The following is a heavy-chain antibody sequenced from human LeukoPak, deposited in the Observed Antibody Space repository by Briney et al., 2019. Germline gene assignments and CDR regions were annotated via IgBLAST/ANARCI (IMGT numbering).Heavy chain of an antibody. J-gene: IGHJ5*02. CDR2: IIPIFGTA. D-gene: IGHD6-19*01. CDR1: GGTFSSYA. Sequence: ASVKVSCKASGGTFSSYAISWVRQAPGQGLEWMGGIIPIFGTANYAQKFQGRVTITADKSTSTAYMELSSLRSEDTAVYYCARDSSGWYHWFDPWGQGTLVTVSS. CDR3: ARDSSGWYHWFDP. V-gene: IGHV1-69*06.